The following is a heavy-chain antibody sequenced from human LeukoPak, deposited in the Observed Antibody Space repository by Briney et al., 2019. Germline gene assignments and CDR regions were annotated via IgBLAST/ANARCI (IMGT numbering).Heavy chain of an antibody. CDR1: AGSMTNYH. J-gene: IGHJ5*02. D-gene: IGHD5-18*01. V-gene: IGHV4-59*07. Sequence: SDTLSLTCTVSAGSMTNYHWTWIRQSPGKAPEYIGYIYNIETTNYNPSLKSRVTVSVDMSKKQFSLRLNSVTAADTAVYYCARGSDGYRFDPWGQGILVTVSS. CDR2: IYNIETT. CDR3: ARGSDGYRFDP.